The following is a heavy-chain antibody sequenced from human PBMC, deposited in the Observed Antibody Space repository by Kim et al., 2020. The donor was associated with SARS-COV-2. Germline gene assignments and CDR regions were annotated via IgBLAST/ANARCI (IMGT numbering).Heavy chain of an antibody. Sequence: GGSLRLSCAASGFTFSNYWMHWVRQAPGKGLVWVSRISTDGITTAYADSVKGRITISRDNAKNTLYLQMNSLRAEDTAVYYCARGLGVRIFDYWGQGTLVPVSS. CDR1: GFTFSNYW. V-gene: IGHV3-74*01. CDR2: ISTDGITT. D-gene: IGHD3-10*01. J-gene: IGHJ4*02. CDR3: ARGLGVRIFDY.